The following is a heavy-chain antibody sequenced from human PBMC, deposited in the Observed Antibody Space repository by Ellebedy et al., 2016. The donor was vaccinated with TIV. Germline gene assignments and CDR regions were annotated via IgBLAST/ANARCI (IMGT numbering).Heavy chain of an antibody. CDR2: IYYTGKT. D-gene: IGHD3-10*01. Sequence: GSLRLSCTVSGGSISSSYYYWDWIRQPPGKGLEWIANIYYTGKTFYNPSLKSRVSMSLDTSKNQFSLKLSSVTAADTAVYFCARVGLRFGELSTWKWFDPWGQGTLVTVSS. J-gene: IGHJ5*02. CDR1: GGSISSSYYY. CDR3: ARVGLRFGELSTWKWFDP. V-gene: IGHV4-39*07.